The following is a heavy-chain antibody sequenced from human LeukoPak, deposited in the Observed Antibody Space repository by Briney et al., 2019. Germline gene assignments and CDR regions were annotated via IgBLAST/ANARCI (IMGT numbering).Heavy chain of an antibody. J-gene: IGHJ5*02. CDR3: ARGFEYSSP. CDR2: ISSSSSYK. D-gene: IGHD6-6*01. V-gene: IGHV3-21*01. Sequence: PGGSLRLSCAASGFTFSSYCMNWVRQPPGKGLEWVASISSSSSYKYYADSVKGRFTISRNNAKSSLYPQTNSMRAGHTAVVYCARGFEYSSPWDQGTLVTVSS. CDR1: GFTFSSYC.